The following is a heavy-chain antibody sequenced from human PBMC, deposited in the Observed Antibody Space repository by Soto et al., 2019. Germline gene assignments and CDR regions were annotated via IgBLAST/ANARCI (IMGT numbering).Heavy chain of an antibody. D-gene: IGHD3-3*01. CDR2: ITSSGSNK. Sequence: GGSLRLSCAASGFTFSSYSMNWVRQAPGKGLEWVSVITSSGSNKYYADSVKGRFTISRDNSKNTLYLQMNSLRAEDTAVYYCAKDGTIFGEYYYYYYYMDVWGKGTTVTVSS. V-gene: IGHV3-48*01. CDR1: GFTFSSYS. CDR3: AKDGTIFGEYYYYYYYMDV. J-gene: IGHJ6*03.